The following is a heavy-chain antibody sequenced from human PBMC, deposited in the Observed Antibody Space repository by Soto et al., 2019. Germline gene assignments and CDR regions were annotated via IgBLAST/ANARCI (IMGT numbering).Heavy chain of an antibody. CDR3: ARAKAPLYSSSWYWFDP. V-gene: IGHV4-59*08. Sequence: ASETLSLTCPFSGGSISRYYWCWIRQPPGKGLEWIGYIYYSGSTNYNPSLKSRVTISVDTSKNQFSLKLSSVTAADTAVYYCARAKAPLYSSSWYWFDPWGQGTLVTVSS. J-gene: IGHJ5*02. CDR1: GGSISRYY. CDR2: IYYSGST. D-gene: IGHD6-13*01.